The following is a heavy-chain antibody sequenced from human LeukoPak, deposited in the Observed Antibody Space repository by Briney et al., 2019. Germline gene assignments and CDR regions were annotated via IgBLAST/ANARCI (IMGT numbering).Heavy chain of an antibody. J-gene: IGHJ4*02. CDR3: ARRRGSSFSARFFDY. CDR2: IYPGDSDT. D-gene: IGHD6-13*01. Sequence: GESLKISCKGSGYSFINYWIGWVRQMPGKGLEWMGIIYPGDSDTRYSPSFQGRVTISADKSISTAYLQWSSLKASDTAMYYCARRRGSSFSARFFDYWGQGTLVTVSS. CDR1: GYSFINYW. V-gene: IGHV5-51*01.